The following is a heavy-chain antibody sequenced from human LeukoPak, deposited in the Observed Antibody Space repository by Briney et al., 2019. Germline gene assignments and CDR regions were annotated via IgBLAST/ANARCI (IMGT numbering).Heavy chain of an antibody. J-gene: IGHJ4*02. CDR2: IYYSGST. V-gene: IGHV4-31*03. Sequence: SQTLSLTCTVSGGSISSGGYYWSWIRQHPGKGLEWIGYIYYSGSTYYNPSLKSRVTISVDTSKNQFSLKLSSVTAADMAVYYCARANDNYYDSSGFDYWGQGTLVTVSS. CDR3: ARANDNYYDSSGFDY. D-gene: IGHD3-22*01. CDR1: GGSISSGGYY.